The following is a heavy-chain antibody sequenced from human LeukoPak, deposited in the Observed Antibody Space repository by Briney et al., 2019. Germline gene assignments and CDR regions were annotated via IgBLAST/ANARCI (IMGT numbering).Heavy chain of an antibody. J-gene: IGHJ1*01. D-gene: IGHD6-6*01. Sequence: SETLSLTCTVSGGSISSSSYYRGWIRQPPGKGLEWIGSIYYSGSTYYNPSLKSRVTISVDTSKNQFSLKLSSVTAADTAVYYCARLVWGSIAAPWIQHWGQGTLVTVSS. CDR2: IYYSGST. V-gene: IGHV4-39*07. CDR3: ARLVWGSIAAPWIQH. CDR1: GGSISSSSYY.